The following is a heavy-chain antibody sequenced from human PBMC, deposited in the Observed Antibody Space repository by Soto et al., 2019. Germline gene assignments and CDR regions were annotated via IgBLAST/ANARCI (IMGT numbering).Heavy chain of an antibody. CDR3: AKVPFTMIVVVIASYFDY. D-gene: IGHD3-22*01. CDR2: ISGSGGST. J-gene: IGHJ4*02. V-gene: IGHV3-23*01. CDR1: GFTFSSYA. Sequence: PVGSLRLSCAASGFTFSSYAMSWVRQAPGKGLEWVSAISGSGGSTYYADSVKGRFTISRDNSKNTLYLQMNSLRAEDTAVYYCAKVPFTMIVVVIASYFDYWGQGTLVTVSS.